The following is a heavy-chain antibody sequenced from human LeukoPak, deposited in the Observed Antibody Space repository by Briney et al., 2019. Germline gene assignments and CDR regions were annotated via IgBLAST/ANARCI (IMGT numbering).Heavy chain of an antibody. CDR2: ISYSGNSV. J-gene: IGHJ4*02. Sequence: GGSLRLSRAASGFIFNSYEMNWVRQAPGKGLEWVSFISYSGNSVYYADSVKGRFTISRDNAKSLLYLQMSSLRAEDTAVYYCAGDNIENGDLDYLDSWGQGTLVTISS. CDR1: GFIFNSYE. D-gene: IGHD4-17*01. V-gene: IGHV3-48*03. CDR3: AGDNIENGDLDYLDS.